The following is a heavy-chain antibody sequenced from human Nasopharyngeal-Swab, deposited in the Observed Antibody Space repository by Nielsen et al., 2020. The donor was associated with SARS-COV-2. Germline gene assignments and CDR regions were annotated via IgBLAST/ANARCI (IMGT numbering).Heavy chain of an antibody. V-gene: IGHV7-4-1*02. D-gene: IGHD3-10*01. CDR1: GYTFTSYA. Sequence: ASVKVSCKASGYTFTSYAMNWVRQAPGQGLEWMGWINTNPGNPTYAQGFTGRFVFSLDTSVSTAYLQIRSLKAEDTAVYYCARANMVRGVIISNYYYGMDVWGQGTTVTVSS. CDR3: ARANMVRGVIISNYYYGMDV. J-gene: IGHJ6*02. CDR2: INTNPGNP.